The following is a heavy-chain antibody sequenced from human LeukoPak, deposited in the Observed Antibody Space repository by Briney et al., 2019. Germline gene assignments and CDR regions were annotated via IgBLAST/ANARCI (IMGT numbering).Heavy chain of an antibody. Sequence: GGSLRLSCAASGFFFGSYAVHWIRQAPGKGLEWVAVISSDGGETHYIDSVKGRFTISRDNAKNSLYLQMNSLRADDTAVYYCARFAAGGSYYYYMDVWGKGTTVTVSS. V-gene: IGHV3-30-3*01. J-gene: IGHJ6*03. D-gene: IGHD6-25*01. CDR3: ARFAAGGSYYYYMDV. CDR1: GFFFGSYA. CDR2: ISSDGGET.